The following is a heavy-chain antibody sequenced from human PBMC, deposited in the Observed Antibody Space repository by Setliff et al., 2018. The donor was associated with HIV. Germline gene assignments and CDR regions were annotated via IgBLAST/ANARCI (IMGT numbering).Heavy chain of an antibody. CDR1: GYTFTSYY. V-gene: IGHV1-46*01. D-gene: IGHD6-6*01. CDR3: ARDPAPSSSAPYFQH. CDR2: INPSSGST. Sequence: GASVKVSCKASGYTFTSYYMHWVRQAPGQGLEWMGIINPSSGSTTYAQKFQGRVTMTRDASTSTVYMELSSLRSEDTAVYYCARDPAPSSSAPYFQHWGQGTLVTVSS. J-gene: IGHJ1*01.